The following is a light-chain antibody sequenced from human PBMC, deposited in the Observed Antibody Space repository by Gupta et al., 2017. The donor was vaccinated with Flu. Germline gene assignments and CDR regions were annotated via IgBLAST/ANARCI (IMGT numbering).Light chain of an antibody. CDR2: EGT. Sequence: QSALTQPVSVSASPGQSITISCTGTSSDIGNYVFVSWYQRHPGKAPKLMIYEGTKRHSGVSRRFSGSKSGNTASLTISGLQAEDEADYYCCSYAGRYTVIFGGGTKLTVL. CDR3: CSYAGRYTVI. V-gene: IGLV2-23*01. J-gene: IGLJ2*01. CDR1: SSDIGNYVF.